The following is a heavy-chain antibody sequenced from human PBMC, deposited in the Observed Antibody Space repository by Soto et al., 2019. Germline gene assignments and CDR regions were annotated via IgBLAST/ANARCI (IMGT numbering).Heavy chain of an antibody. CDR3: AEATVGWYFDL. Sequence: EVQLLESGGGLVQPGGSLRLSCAASGFTFSSYAMNWVRQAPGKGLEWVSVISGSGGSTYYADAVKGRFTISRDNSKTTLYLQIKSLRAEVTAVYYCAEATVGWYFDLWGRGTLVTVSS. D-gene: IGHD4-17*01. CDR1: GFTFSSYA. V-gene: IGHV3-23*01. CDR2: ISGSGGST. J-gene: IGHJ2*01.